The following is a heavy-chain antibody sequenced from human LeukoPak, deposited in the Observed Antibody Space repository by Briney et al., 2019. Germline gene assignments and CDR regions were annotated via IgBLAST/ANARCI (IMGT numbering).Heavy chain of an antibody. D-gene: IGHD3-10*01. V-gene: IGHV3-23*01. CDR1: GFTFSTYA. J-gene: IGHJ4*02. CDR3: AKDRGFGEYFPFFY. CDR2: ISGSGGST. Sequence: PGGSLRLFCAASGFTFSTYAMSWVRQTPDKGLEWVPAISGSGGSTYYADSAKGRFTISRDNSKNTLYLQMNSLRAEDTAVYYCAKDRGFGEYFPFFYWGQGTLVTVSS.